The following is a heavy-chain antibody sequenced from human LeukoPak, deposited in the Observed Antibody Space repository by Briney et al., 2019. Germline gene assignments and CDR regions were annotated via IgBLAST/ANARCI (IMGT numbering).Heavy chain of an antibody. Sequence: RGASVKVSCKASGYTFTSYGISWVRQAPGQGLEWMGWISAYNGNTNYAQKLLGRVTMTTDTSTSTAYMELRSLRSDDTAVYYCARADGDYDSEYFQHWGQGTPVTVSS. D-gene: IGHD4-17*01. CDR1: GYTFTSYG. V-gene: IGHV1-18*01. CDR3: ARADGDYDSEYFQH. CDR2: ISAYNGNT. J-gene: IGHJ1*01.